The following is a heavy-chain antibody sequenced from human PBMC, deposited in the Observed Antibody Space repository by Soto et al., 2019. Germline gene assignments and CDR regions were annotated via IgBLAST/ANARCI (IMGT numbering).Heavy chain of an antibody. V-gene: IGHV3-49*03. CDR3: TRTRYYDSSGYYYRNDAFDI. CDR2: IRSKAYGGTT. CDR1: GFTFGDYA. Sequence: GGSLRLSCTASGFTFGDYAMSWFRQAPGKGLEWVGFIRSKAYGGTTEYAASVKGRFTISRDDAKSIAYLQMNSLKTEDTAVYYCTRTRYYDSSGYYYRNDAFDIWGQGTMVTV. J-gene: IGHJ3*02. D-gene: IGHD3-22*01.